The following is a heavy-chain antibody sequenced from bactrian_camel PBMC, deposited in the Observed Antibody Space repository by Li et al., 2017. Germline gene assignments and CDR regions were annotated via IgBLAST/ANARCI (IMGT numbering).Heavy chain of an antibody. V-gene: IGHV3S67*01. D-gene: IGHD5*01. Sequence: VQLVESGGGSVQAGGSLQLSCTASGYIRDSCRMGWFRQAPGKERELVSLIGSDGTTKYADSVKGRFTIARDSAKNTLYLQMNSLKSEDTAQYYCATAGGWFGGGQGTQVTVS. CDR1: GYIRDSCR. CDR2: IGSDGTT. J-gene: IGHJ4*01.